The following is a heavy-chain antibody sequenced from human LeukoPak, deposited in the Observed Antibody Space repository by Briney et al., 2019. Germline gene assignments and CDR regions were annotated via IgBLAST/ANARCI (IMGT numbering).Heavy chain of an antibody. V-gene: IGHV3-23*01. J-gene: IGHJ5*01. D-gene: IGHD5-12*01. Sequence: GGSLRLSCVASGFTFSSYSMSWVRQAPGKGLEWVSDISGSGCTTYYAESVKGRFTISRDNSKNTLYLQMNSLRAEDTALYYCAKSWQYNWFDSWGQGTLVTVSS. CDR3: AKSWQYNWFDS. CDR2: ISGSGCTT. CDR1: GFTFSSYS.